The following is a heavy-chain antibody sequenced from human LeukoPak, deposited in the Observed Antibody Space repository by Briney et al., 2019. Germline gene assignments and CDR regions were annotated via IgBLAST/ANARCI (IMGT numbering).Heavy chain of an antibody. V-gene: IGHV4-34*01. J-gene: IGHJ2*01. D-gene: IGHD3-22*01. CDR2: INHSGST. CDR3: ARGRYDSSGYYYVRLWYFDL. Sequence: SETLSLTRAVYGGSFSGYYWSGIRQPPGKGLEWVGEINHSGSTNYNPSLKSRVTISVDTSKNQFSLKLSSVTAADTAVYYCARGRYDSSGYYYVRLWYFDLWGRGTLVTVSS. CDR1: GGSFSGYY.